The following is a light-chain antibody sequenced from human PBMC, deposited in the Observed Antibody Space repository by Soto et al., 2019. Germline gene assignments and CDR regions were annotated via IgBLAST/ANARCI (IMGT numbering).Light chain of an antibody. J-gene: IGKJ1*01. CDR1: QGISNY. CDR3: QKYKSAPRT. Sequence: DIQMTQSPSSLSASVGDRVTITCRASQGISNYLAWYQQKPGKVPKLLIYAASTLQSGVPSRFSCSGSGTDVTLTISSLQPEDVATYYCQKYKSAPRTFGQGSKVEIK. V-gene: IGKV1-27*01. CDR2: AAS.